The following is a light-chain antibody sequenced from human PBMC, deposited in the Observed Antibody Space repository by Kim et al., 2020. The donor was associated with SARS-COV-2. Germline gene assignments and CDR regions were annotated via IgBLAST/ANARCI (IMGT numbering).Light chain of an antibody. CDR3: QQYDSYPFT. CDR1: QSISSW. Sequence: DIQMTQSPSTLSASVGDRVTITCRASQSISSWLAWYQQKPGKAPDLLIYKASTSQTGVPSRFSGSGFGTEFSLTISSLQPDDFAIYYCQQYDSYPFTFGGGTKVDIK. V-gene: IGKV1-5*03. J-gene: IGKJ4*01. CDR2: KAS.